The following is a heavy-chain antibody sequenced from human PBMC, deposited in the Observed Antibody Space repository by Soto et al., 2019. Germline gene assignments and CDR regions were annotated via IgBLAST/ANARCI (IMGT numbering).Heavy chain of an antibody. CDR1: GFTFSSYW. D-gene: IGHD5-18*01. J-gene: IGHJ6*02. V-gene: IGHV3-7*03. Sequence: PGGSLRLSCAASGFTFSSYWMSWVRQAPGKGLEWVANIKQDGSEKYYVDSVKGRFTISRDNAKNSLYLQMNSLRAEDTAVYYCAREDTAMVNYYYYYGMDVWGQGTTVTVSS. CDR3: AREDTAMVNYYYYYGMDV. CDR2: IKQDGSEK.